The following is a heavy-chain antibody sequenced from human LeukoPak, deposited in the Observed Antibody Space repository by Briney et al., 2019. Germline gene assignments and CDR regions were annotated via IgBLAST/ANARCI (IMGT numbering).Heavy chain of an antibody. CDR2: ISYDGSNK. Sequence: GRSRRLSCAASGFTFSSYAMHWVRQAPGKGLEWVAVISYDGSNKYYADSVKGRFTISRDNSKNTLYLQMNSLRAEDTAVYYCARDHGRMVRGVIIGWGQGTLVTVSS. CDR3: ARDHGRMVRGVIIG. V-gene: IGHV3-30-3*01. CDR1: GFTFSSYA. D-gene: IGHD3-10*01. J-gene: IGHJ4*02.